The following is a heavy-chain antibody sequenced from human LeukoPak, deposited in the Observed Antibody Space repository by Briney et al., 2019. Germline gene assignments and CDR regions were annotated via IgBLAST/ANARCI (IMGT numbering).Heavy chain of an antibody. V-gene: IGHV3-7*01. Sequence: GGSLRLSCAASGFTLSSYWMSWVRQAPGKGLEWVATIQPDGSEKYYSDSVKGRFTISRDNSRDSVYLQMNSLRDDDTSIYYCARDASALYWGRGTLVTVSS. D-gene: IGHD6-19*01. CDR1: GFTLSSYW. CDR3: ARDASALY. J-gene: IGHJ4*02. CDR2: IQPDGSEK.